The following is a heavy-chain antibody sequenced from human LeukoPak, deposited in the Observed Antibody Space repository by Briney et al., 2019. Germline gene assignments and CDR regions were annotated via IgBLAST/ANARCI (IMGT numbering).Heavy chain of an antibody. Sequence: ASVKVSCKASGYTFTGYYMHWVRQAPGQGLEWMGWINPNSGGTNYAQKFQGRVTMTRDTSISTAYMELSSLRSEDTAVYYCATVVRGVITYYYYYGMDVWGQGTTVTVSS. CDR2: INPNSGGT. V-gene: IGHV1-2*02. D-gene: IGHD3-10*01. CDR1: GYTFTGYY. CDR3: ATVVRGVITYYYYYGMDV. J-gene: IGHJ6*02.